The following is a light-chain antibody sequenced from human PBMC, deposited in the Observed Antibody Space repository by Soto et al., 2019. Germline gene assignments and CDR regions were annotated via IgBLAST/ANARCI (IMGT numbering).Light chain of an antibody. CDR3: QQYNNWPRT. V-gene: IGKV3-15*01. CDR2: GAS. CDR1: QSVSSN. J-gene: IGKJ1*01. Sequence: EIVMTQSPATLSLSPGERATLSCRASQSVSSNLAGYQQKPGQAPRLLIYGASTRATGIPARFSGSGSGTEFPLTISSLQSEDFAVYYRQQYNNWPRTFGQGTKVEIK.